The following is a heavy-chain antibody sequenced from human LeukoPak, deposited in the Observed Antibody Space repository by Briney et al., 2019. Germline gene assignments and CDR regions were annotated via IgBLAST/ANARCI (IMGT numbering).Heavy chain of an antibody. CDR2: ISSNGGST. V-gene: IGHV3-64*01. J-gene: IGHJ4*02. CDR3: ARGPMVRGVIIGGLGY. D-gene: IGHD3-10*01. CDR1: GFTFSSYA. Sequence: GGSLRLSCAASGFTFSSYAMHWVRQAPGKGLEYVSAISSNGGSTYYANSVKGRFTISRDNSKNTLYLQMGSLRAEDMAVYYCARGPMVRGVIIGGLGYWGQGTLVTVSS.